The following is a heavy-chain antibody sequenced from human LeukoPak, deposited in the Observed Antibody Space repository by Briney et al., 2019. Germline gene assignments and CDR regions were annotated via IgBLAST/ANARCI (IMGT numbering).Heavy chain of an antibody. D-gene: IGHD3-16*01. CDR3: ARDLTRYVSGSYNY. CDR1: GYTFTGYY. Sequence: GASVKVSCKTSGYTFTGYYMHWVRQAPGQGLEWMGRINPNSGGTNYAQKFQGRVTMTRDTSISTAYMELSRLRSDGTAVYYCARDLTRYVSGSYNYWGQGTLVTVSS. J-gene: IGHJ4*02. V-gene: IGHV1-2*06. CDR2: INPNSGGT.